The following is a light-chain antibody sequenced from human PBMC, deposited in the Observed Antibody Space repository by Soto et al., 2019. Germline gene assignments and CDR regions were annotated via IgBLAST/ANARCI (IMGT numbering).Light chain of an antibody. CDR1: QSVTSSY. CDR3: QRYGSLKSLT. J-gene: IGKJ4*01. CDR2: GAS. Sequence: EIVLTQSPGTLSFSPGERATLSCRASQSVTSSYLAWYQQKPGQAPRLLIYGASSRATGIPDRFSGSGSGTDFTLTISRLEPEDFAVYYCQRYGSLKSLTFGGGTKVEIK. V-gene: IGKV3-20*01.